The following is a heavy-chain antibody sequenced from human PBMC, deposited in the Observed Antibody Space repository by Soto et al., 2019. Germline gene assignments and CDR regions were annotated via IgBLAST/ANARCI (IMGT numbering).Heavy chain of an antibody. CDR2: LYAGGST. Sequence: GGSLRLSCAASGFTVSSDYMSWVRQAPGKGLEWVSVLYAGGSTYYADSVKGRFTISRDNSKNTVDLQMNSLRAEDTAVYYCVRGGRGTTVVNHFYMALWGKGTTVTVSS. CDR1: GFTVSSDY. CDR3: VRGGRGTTVVNHFYMAL. J-gene: IGHJ6*04. D-gene: IGHD4-4*01. V-gene: IGHV3-66*01.